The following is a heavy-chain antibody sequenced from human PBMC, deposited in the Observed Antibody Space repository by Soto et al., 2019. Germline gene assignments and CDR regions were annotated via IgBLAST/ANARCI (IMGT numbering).Heavy chain of an antibody. V-gene: IGHV1-2*04. J-gene: IGHJ4*02. D-gene: IGHD5-12*01. CDR1: GYTFTGYY. Sequence: QVQLVQSGAEVKKPGASVKVSCKASGYTFTGYYMHWVRQAPGQGLEWMGWINPNSGGTNYAQKVQGWVTMTRDTSISTAYMELSRLRSDDTAVYYCARGFPPGGGYDYAGDPDFDYWGQGTLVTVSS. CDR3: ARGFPPGGGYDYAGDPDFDY. CDR2: INPNSGGT.